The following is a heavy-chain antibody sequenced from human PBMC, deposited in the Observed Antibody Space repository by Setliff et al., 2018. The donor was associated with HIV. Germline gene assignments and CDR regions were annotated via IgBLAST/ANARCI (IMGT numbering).Heavy chain of an antibody. Sequence: ASVKVSCKASGHTFTNVDIHWLRRATGQGLEWMGWMNPNTGVPGYALKFQARVTMTRDTSISTAYMELSSLTSEDTAVYYCARGKGVGGVVITGGLDVWGKGTTVTVSS. CDR3: ARGKGVGGVVITGGLDV. D-gene: IGHD3-10*01. V-gene: IGHV1-8*01. CDR1: GHTFTNVD. J-gene: IGHJ6*04. CDR2: MNPNTGVP.